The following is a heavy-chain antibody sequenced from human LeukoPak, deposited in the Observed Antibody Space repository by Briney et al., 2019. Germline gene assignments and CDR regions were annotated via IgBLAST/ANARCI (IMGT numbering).Heavy chain of an antibody. D-gene: IGHD4-11*01. CDR3: ARDDYSLDYYYYMDV. CDR1: GGSFSGYY. V-gene: IGHV4-34*01. Sequence: PSETLSLTCAVYGGSFSGYYWGWIRQPPGKGLEWIGSIYYSGSTYYNPSLKSRVTISVDTSKNQFSLKLSSVTAADTAVYYCARDDYSLDYYYYMDVWGKGTTVTVSS. J-gene: IGHJ6*03. CDR2: IYYSGST.